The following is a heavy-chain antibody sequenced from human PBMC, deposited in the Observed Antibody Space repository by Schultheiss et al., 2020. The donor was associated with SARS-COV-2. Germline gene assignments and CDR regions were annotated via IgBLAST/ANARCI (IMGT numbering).Heavy chain of an antibody. J-gene: IGHJ4*02. CDR2: MNPNSGGT. CDR3: ARDFPGIAARGY. V-gene: IGHV1-2*02. Sequence: ASVKVSCKASGYTFTSYDINWVRQATGQGLEWMGWMNPNSGGTNYAQKFQGRVTMTRDTSISTAYMELSRLRSDDTAVYYCARDFPGIAARGYWGQGTLVTVSS. CDR1: GYTFTSYD. D-gene: IGHD6-6*01.